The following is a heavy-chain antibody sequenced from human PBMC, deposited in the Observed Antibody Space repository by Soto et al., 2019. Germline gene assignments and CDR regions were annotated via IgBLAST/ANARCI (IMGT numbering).Heavy chain of an antibody. CDR3: VRFNGDDNSGAFDV. J-gene: IGHJ3*01. D-gene: IGHD4-17*01. CDR2: IRYDATYK. CDR1: GFIFSNFG. V-gene: IGHV3-33*01. Sequence: QVQLVESGGGVVQPGRSLRLSCAASGFIFSNFGMNWVRQAPGKGLEWVAVIRYDATYKAYAESVKGRFTISRENSKNTVSLQMDSLRVEDTAVYYCVRFNGDDNSGAFDVWGQGTVVTVSS.